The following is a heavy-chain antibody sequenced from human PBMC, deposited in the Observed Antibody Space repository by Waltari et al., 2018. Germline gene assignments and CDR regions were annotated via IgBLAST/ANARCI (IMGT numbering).Heavy chain of an antibody. Sequence: QVQLVQSGAEVKKPGASVKVSCKASGYTFTSYAMHWVRQAPGQRLEWMGWINAGNGNTKYSQEFQGRVTITRDTSASTAYMELRSLRSDDTAVYYCARGAYGDYEAGPGEHNDYWGQGTLVTVSS. V-gene: IGHV1-3*03. CDR3: ARGAYGDYEAGPGEHNDY. CDR1: GYTFTSYA. CDR2: INAGNGNT. J-gene: IGHJ4*02. D-gene: IGHD4-17*01.